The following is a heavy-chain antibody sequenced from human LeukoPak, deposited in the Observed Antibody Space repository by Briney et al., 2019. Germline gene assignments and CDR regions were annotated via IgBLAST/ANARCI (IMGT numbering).Heavy chain of an antibody. CDR3: ARDFIVATPYFDY. D-gene: IGHD5-12*01. Sequence: GASVKVSCKASGGTFSSYAISWVRQAPGQGLEWMGGIIPIFGIANYAQKFQGRVTITADESTSTAYMELSSLRSEDTAVYYCARDFIVATPYFDYWGQGTLVTVSS. J-gene: IGHJ4*02. CDR1: GGTFSSYA. V-gene: IGHV1-69*13. CDR2: IIPIFGIA.